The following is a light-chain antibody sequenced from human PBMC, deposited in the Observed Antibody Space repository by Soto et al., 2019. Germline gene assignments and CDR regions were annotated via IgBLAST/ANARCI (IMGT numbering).Light chain of an antibody. CDR3: AAWDDSLSGRV. CDR1: GSNIGAGYA. CDR2: SNN. Sequence: QSVLTQPPSVSGAPGQRVTISCTGAGSNIGAGYAVHWYQQLPGTAPKLLIYSNNQRPSGVPDRFSGSKSGTSASLAISGLRSEDEADYYCAAWDDSLSGRVFGGGTKLTVL. J-gene: IGLJ3*02. V-gene: IGLV1-47*02.